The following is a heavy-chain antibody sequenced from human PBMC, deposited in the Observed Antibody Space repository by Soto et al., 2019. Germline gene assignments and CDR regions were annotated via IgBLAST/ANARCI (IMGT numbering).Heavy chain of an antibody. J-gene: IGHJ5*02. CDR2: ISSSSSYI. CDR1: GFTFSSYG. Sequence: GGSLRLSCAASGFTFSSYGMNWVRQAPGKGLEWVSSISSSSSYIYYADSVKGRFTISRDNAKNSLYLQMNSLRAEDTAVYYCARTTPLVVRGVIIGNWFDPWGQGTLVTVSS. V-gene: IGHV3-21*01. D-gene: IGHD3-10*01. CDR3: ARTTPLVVRGVIIGNWFDP.